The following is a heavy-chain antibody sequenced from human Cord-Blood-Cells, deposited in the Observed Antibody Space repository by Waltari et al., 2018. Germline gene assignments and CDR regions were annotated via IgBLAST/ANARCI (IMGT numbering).Heavy chain of an antibody. V-gene: IGHV1-69*04. J-gene: IGHJ3*02. CDR2: FIPILGIA. CDR1: GGTSSSYA. CDR3: AREMATITAFDI. Sequence: QVQLVQSGAEVKKPGSSVKVSCKASGGTSSSYAISWVRQAPGQGLEWMGGFIPILGIANYAQKFQGRVTITADESTSTAYMELSSLRSEDTAVYYCAREMATITAFDIWGQGTMVTVSS. D-gene: IGHD5-12*01.